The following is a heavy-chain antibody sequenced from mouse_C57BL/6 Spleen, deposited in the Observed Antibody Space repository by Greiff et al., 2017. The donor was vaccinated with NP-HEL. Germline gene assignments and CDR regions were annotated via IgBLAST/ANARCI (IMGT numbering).Heavy chain of an antibody. J-gene: IGHJ2*01. CDR3: AREGGGHHFDY. Sequence: EVMLVESGGGLVKPGGSLKLSCAASGFTFSSYAMSWVRQTPEKRLEWVATISDGGSYTYYPDNVKGRFTISRDNAKNNLYLQMSHRKSEDTAMYYWAREGGGHHFDYWGQGTTLTVSS. CDR2: ISDGGSYT. CDR1: GFTFSSYA. D-gene: IGHD3-1*01. V-gene: IGHV5-4*01.